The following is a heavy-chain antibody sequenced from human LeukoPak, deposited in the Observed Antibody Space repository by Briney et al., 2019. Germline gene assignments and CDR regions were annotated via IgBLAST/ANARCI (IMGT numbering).Heavy chain of an antibody. D-gene: IGHD3-10*01. CDR1: GFTFSSYE. V-gene: IGHV3-48*03. CDR2: ISSSGSTI. J-gene: IGHJ3*02. Sequence: SGGSLRLSCAASGFTFSSYEMNWVRQAPGKGLEWVSYISSSGSTIYYADSVKGRFTISRDNAKNSLYLQMNSLRAEDTAVYYCAREGKYSGSVVAFDIWGQGTMVTVSS. CDR3: AREGKYSGSVVAFDI.